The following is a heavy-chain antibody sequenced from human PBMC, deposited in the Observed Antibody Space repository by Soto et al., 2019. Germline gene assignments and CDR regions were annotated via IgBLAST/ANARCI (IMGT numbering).Heavy chain of an antibody. J-gene: IGHJ4*02. CDR3: ARGYSSSWYSWFDY. CDR1: GFTVNSYA. D-gene: IGHD6-13*01. CDR2: ISSNGGST. V-gene: IGHV3-64*02. Sequence: HPGGSLRLSCAASGFTVNSYAIHWFRKAPGKGLEYVSAISSNGGSTYYADSVKGRFTISRDSSKNTLYLQMGSLRAEDMAVYYCARGYSSSWYSWFDYWGQGTLVTGSS.